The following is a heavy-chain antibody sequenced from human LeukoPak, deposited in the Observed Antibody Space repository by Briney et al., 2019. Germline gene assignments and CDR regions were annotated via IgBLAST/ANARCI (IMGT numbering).Heavy chain of an antibody. Sequence: GGSLRLSCAASGFTFSSYWMSWVRQAPGKGLGWVANIKQGGSEKYYVDSVKGRFTISRDNAKNSLYLQMNSLRAEDTAVYYCARGVSTVTTKYYFDHWGQGTLVTVSS. V-gene: IGHV3-7*01. CDR1: GFTFSSYW. J-gene: IGHJ4*02. CDR2: IKQGGSEK. D-gene: IGHD4-17*01. CDR3: ARGVSTVTTKYYFDH.